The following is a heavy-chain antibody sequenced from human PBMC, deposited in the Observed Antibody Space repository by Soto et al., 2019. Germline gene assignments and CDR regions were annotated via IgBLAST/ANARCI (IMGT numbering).Heavy chain of an antibody. J-gene: IGHJ3*02. Sequence: QVQLVQSGAEVKKPGASVKVSCKASGYTFTSYAMHWVRQAPGQRLEWMGWINAGNGNTKYSQKFQGRVTITRDTSASTAYMELSSLRSEDTAVYYCAVLGYYDSSGYPMDFDIWGQGTMVTVSS. CDR3: AVLGYYDSSGYPMDFDI. V-gene: IGHV1-3*01. CDR2: INAGNGNT. D-gene: IGHD3-22*01. CDR1: GYTFTSYA.